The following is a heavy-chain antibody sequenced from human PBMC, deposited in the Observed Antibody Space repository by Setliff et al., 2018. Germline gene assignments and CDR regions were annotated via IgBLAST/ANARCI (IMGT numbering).Heavy chain of an antibody. CDR3: AKIKAGGGSFDI. CDR2: MYISGIT. Sequence: PSETLSLTCTVSGGSISSYYWSWMRQPPGKGLEWIGYMYISGITNYNPSLKSRVTMSLDTSRNQFSLKLSSVTAADTAVYYCAKIKAGGGSFDIWGQGTMVTVSS. CDR1: GGSISSYY. V-gene: IGHV4-4*08. J-gene: IGHJ3*02. D-gene: IGHD3-16*01.